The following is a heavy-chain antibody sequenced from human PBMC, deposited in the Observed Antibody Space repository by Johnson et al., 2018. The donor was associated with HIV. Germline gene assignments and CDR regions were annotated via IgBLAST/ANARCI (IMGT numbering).Heavy chain of an antibody. Sequence: QVQLVESGGGVVQPGRSLRLSCAASGFTFNTYGMHWVRQAPGKGLEWVAVISYDGSNKYYADSVKGRFTISRDNSKNALYLRMNSLRAEDMAVYYCSKERGKRWLHPREAVDIWGQGTMVTVSS. CDR2: ISYDGSNK. J-gene: IGHJ3*02. D-gene: IGHD5-24*01. CDR3: SKERGKRWLHPREAVDI. CDR1: GFTFNTYG. V-gene: IGHV3-30*18.